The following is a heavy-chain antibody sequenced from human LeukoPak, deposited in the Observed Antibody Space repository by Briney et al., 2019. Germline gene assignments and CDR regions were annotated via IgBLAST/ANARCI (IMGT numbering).Heavy chain of an antibody. D-gene: IGHD3-10*01. CDR2: TWYDGSNK. CDR1: GFTFSSYG. CDR3: ARVHWGNYYLNAFDI. V-gene: IGHV3-33*01. J-gene: IGHJ3*02. Sequence: GGSLRLFCAASGFTFSSYGMHWVRQAPGKGLEWVAVTWYDGSNKYYADSVKGRFTISRDNPKNTLYLQMNSLRVEDTAVYYCARVHWGNYYLNAFDIWGQGTMVTVSS.